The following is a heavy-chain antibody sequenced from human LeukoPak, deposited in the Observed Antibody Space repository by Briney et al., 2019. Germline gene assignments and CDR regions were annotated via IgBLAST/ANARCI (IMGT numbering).Heavy chain of an antibody. J-gene: IGHJ4*02. CDR2: ISDSGGST. Sequence: GGSLRFSCAAAGFTFSNYAMTWVRQAPGKGLEWVSGISDSGGSTYYADSVKGRFAISRDNSKNTLYLQMNSLRAEDPAVYYCAKSLSGGGYYFEYWGQGTLVTVSS. CDR3: AKSLSGGGYYFEY. D-gene: IGHD3-10*01. CDR1: GFTFSNYA. V-gene: IGHV3-23*01.